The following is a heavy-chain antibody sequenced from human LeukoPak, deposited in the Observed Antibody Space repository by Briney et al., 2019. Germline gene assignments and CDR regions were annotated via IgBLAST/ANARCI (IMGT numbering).Heavy chain of an antibody. J-gene: IGHJ4*02. D-gene: IGHD2-2*01. Sequence: SVKVSCKASGGTFSSYAISWVRQAPGQGLEWMGGVIPIFGTANYAQKFQGRVTITADESTSTAYMELSSLRSEDTAVYYCARDSHCSSTSCYPDYWGQGTLVTVSS. CDR2: VIPIFGTA. CDR3: ARDSHCSSTSCYPDY. V-gene: IGHV1-69*13. CDR1: GGTFSSYA.